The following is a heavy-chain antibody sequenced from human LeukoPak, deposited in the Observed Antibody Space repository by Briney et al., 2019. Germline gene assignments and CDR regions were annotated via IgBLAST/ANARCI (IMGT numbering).Heavy chain of an antibody. CDR1: GYTFTSYD. V-gene: IGHV1-8*01. CDR3: ARSYRGYSSGWYPGY. D-gene: IGHD6-19*01. J-gene: IGHJ4*02. CDR2: MNPNSGNT. Sequence: GASVKVSCKASGYTFTSYDINRVRQAPGQGLEWMRWMNPNSGNTGYAQKFQGRVTMTRNTSISTAYMELSSLRSEDTAVYYCARSYRGYSSGWYPGYWGQGTLVTVSS.